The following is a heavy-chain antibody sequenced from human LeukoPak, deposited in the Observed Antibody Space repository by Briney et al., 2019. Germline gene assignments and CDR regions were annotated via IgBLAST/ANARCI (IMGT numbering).Heavy chain of an antibody. CDR2: ISWNSGSI. D-gene: IGHD2-15*01. Sequence: GGSLRLSCAASGFTFDHYAMHWVRQAPGKGLEWVSGISWNSGSIGYADSVKGRFTISRDNAKNSLYLQMNSLRAEDTALYYCAKDMGSGLGYMDVWGKGTTVTISS. CDR3: AKDMGSGLGYMDV. J-gene: IGHJ6*03. CDR1: GFTFDHYA. V-gene: IGHV3-9*01.